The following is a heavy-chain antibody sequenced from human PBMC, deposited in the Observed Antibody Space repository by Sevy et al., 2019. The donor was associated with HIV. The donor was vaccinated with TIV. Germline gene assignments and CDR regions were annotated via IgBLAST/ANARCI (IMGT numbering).Heavy chain of an antibody. CDR1: GFTFSSYS. Sequence: GGSLRLSCAASGFTFSSYSMNWVRQAPGKGLEWVSSISSSSSYICYADSVKGRFTISRDNAKNSLYLQMNSLRAEDTAVYYCATTTGGYCSSTSCYFNWFDPWGQGTLVTVSS. D-gene: IGHD2-2*01. CDR2: ISSSSSYI. V-gene: IGHV3-21*01. CDR3: ATTTGGYCSSTSCYFNWFDP. J-gene: IGHJ5*02.